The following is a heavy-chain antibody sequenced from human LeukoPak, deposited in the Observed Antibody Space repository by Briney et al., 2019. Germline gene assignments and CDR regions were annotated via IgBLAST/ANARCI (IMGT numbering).Heavy chain of an antibody. CDR3: ARLGRRLSGPFDY. CDR1: GGSISSYY. D-gene: IGHD2-21*02. CDR2: IYYSGST. Sequence: SETLSLTCTVSGGSISSYYWSWIRQPPGKGLEWIGYIYYSGSTNYNPSLKSRVTISVDTSKNQFSLKLSSVTAADTAVYYCARLGRRLSGPFDYWGQGTLVTVSS. J-gene: IGHJ4*02. V-gene: IGHV4-59*08.